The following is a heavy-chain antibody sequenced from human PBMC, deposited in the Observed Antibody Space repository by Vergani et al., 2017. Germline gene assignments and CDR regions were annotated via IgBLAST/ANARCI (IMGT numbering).Heavy chain of an antibody. D-gene: IGHD2-2*01. CDR3: ARNFLGRDIEVVPTAPFWLFDL. CDR1: GYTFTSYY. V-gene: IGHV1-46*01. CDR2: ISPHTGRT. Sequence: QVQLVQSGAEVKKPGASVKVSCKASGYTFTSYYMHWVRQAPGQGLEWMGSISPHTGRTNTAQQFQDRVIMTTDTSTSTAYLSLGTLTSDDTAVYFCARNFLGRDIEVVPTAPFWLFDLWGRGTRVTVSS. J-gene: IGHJ2*01.